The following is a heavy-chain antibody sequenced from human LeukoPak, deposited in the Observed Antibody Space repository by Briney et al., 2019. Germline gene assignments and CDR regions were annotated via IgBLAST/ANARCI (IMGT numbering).Heavy chain of an antibody. CDR3: ARVEAYNWNLLAYFDY. V-gene: IGHV1-18*01. J-gene: IGHJ4*02. Sequence: ASVKVSCKASGYTFTSYGIGWVRQAPGQGPEWMGWISAYNGNTNYAQKLQGRVTMTTDTSTSTAYMELRSLRSDDTAVYYCARVEAYNWNLLAYFDYWGQGTLVTVSS. CDR1: GYTFTSYG. D-gene: IGHD1-7*01. CDR2: ISAYNGNT.